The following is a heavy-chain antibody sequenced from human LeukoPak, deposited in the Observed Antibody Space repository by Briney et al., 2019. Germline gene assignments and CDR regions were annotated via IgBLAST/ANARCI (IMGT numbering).Heavy chain of an antibody. Sequence: SVKVSCKASGGTFSSYAISWVRQAPGQGLEWMGRIIPIFGTANYAQKFQGRVAITTDESTSTAYMELSSLRSEDTAVYYCARDYDFWSGPPYARAFDIWGQGTMVTVSS. V-gene: IGHV1-69*05. D-gene: IGHD3-3*01. CDR3: ARDYDFWSGPPYARAFDI. CDR2: IIPIFGTA. CDR1: GGTFSSYA. J-gene: IGHJ3*02.